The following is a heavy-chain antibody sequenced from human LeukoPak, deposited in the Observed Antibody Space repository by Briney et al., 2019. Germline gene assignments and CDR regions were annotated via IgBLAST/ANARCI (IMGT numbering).Heavy chain of an antibody. D-gene: IGHD6-19*01. CDR2: ISSSGSTI. J-gene: IGHJ4*02. Sequence: GGSLRHSCAPSGFTFSSYEMSWVRQAPGKGLGWVSYISSSGSTIYYADSVKGRFTISRDNAKNSLYLQMNSLRAEDTAVYYCARDTVASWILSYWGQGTLVTVSS. CDR3: ARDTVASWILSY. V-gene: IGHV3-48*03. CDR1: GFTFSSYE.